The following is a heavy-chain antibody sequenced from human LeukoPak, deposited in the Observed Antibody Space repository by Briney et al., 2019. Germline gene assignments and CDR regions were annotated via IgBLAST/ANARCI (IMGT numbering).Heavy chain of an antibody. V-gene: IGHV1-69*05. CDR3: AIVTYSSGWYRSRDYYYMDV. D-gene: IGHD6-19*01. Sequence: SVKVSCKASGGTFSSYAISWVRQAPGQGLEWMGGIIPIFGTANYAQKFQGRVTITTDEYTSTAYMELSSLRSEDTAVYYCAIVTYSSGWYRSRDYYYMDVWGKGTTVTVSS. CDR1: GGTFSSYA. J-gene: IGHJ6*03. CDR2: IIPIFGTA.